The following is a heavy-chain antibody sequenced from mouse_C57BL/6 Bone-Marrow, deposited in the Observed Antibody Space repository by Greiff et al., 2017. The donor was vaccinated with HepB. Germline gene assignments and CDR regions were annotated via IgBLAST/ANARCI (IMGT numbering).Heavy chain of an antibody. CDR3: ARDGSSMDY. CDR1: GYSITSGYY. CDR2: ISYDGSN. J-gene: IGHJ4*01. Sequence: EVQVVESGPGLVKPSQSLSLTCSVTGYSITSGYYWNWIRQFPGNKLEWMGYISYDGSNNYNPSLKNRISITRDTSKNQFFLKLNSVTTEDTATYYCARDGSSMDYWGQGTSVTVSS. V-gene: IGHV3-6*01.